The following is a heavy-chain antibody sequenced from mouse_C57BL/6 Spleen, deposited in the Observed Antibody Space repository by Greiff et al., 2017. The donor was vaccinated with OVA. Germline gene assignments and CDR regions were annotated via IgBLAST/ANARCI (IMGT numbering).Heavy chain of an antibody. CDR2: IDPNSGGT. V-gene: IGHV1-72*01. Sequence: QVQLQQPGAELVKPGASVKLSCKASGYTFTSYWMHWVKQRPGRGLEWIGRIDPNSGGTKYNEKFKSKAKLTVDKPSSTAYMQLSSLTSEDSAVYYCARSGIYSNYVDYAMDYWGQGTSVTVSS. CDR1: GYTFTSYW. D-gene: IGHD2-5*01. CDR3: ARSGIYSNYVDYAMDY. J-gene: IGHJ4*01.